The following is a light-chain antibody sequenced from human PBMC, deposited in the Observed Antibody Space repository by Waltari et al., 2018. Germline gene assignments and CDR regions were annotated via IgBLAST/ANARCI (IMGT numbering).Light chain of an antibody. J-gene: IGLJ1*01. CDR3: YSSDSTGLRV. CDR2: EDT. Sequence: SYELTQTPSVSVSPGQTARITCSGHELPRKYAYWFQKKSGQAPRLVINEDTKRPSGIPERFSGSSSGTGATLTISGAQVDDEADYYCYSSDSTGLRVFGGGTTVVVL. V-gene: IGLV3-10*01. CDR1: ELPRKY.